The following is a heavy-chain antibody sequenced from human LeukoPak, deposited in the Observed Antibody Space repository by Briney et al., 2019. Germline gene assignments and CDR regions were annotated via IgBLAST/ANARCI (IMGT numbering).Heavy chain of an antibody. V-gene: IGHV4-59*08. J-gene: IGHJ6*02. CDR2: IYYGGST. Sequence: SETLSLTCTVSGGSISNYYWSWIRQPPGKGLEWIGYIYYGGSTNYNPSLRSRVTISVDTSKEQFSLKLSSVTAADTAVYYCARHGDYGNYFYYGLDVWGQGTTVTVSS. CDR1: GGSISNYY. D-gene: IGHD4-17*01. CDR3: ARHGDYGNYFYYGLDV.